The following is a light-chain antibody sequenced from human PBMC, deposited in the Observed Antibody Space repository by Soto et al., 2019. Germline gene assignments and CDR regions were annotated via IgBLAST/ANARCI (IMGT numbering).Light chain of an antibody. J-gene: IGKJ5*01. Sequence: EVVLTQSPGNLSLSPGERAPLSCRASQSVSSSYLAWYQQKPGQAPRLLIYGASSRSTGIPDRFSGSGSGTDFTLTISRLEPEDFAVYYCQQYGSSITFGQGTRLEIK. V-gene: IGKV3-20*01. CDR1: QSVSSSY. CDR2: GAS. CDR3: QQYGSSIT.